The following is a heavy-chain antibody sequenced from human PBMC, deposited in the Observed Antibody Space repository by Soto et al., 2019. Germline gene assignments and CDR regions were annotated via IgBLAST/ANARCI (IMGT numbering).Heavy chain of an antibody. Sequence: ASVKVSCKASGYTFTTYDISWVRQAPGQGLEWMGRISTYNGNTNYPQSLQGRLTLTTDTSTTTAYMELRSLRSDDTAVYYCARDPYHVLMVNAPNLYGM. CDR1: GYTFTTYD. CDR3: ARDPYHVLMVNAPNLYGM. D-gene: IGHD2-8*01. J-gene: IGHJ6*01. V-gene: IGHV1-18*01. CDR2: ISTYNGNT.